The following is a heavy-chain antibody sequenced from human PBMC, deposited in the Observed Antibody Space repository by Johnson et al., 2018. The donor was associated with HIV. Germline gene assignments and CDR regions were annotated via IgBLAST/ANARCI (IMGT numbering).Heavy chain of an antibody. Sequence: EQLVESGGGLIQPGGSLRLSCAASGFTFSTSWMNWVRQAPGRGLEWVANIKYDGGRIQYVDSVKGRFTISRDNARNLLFLQMSTLRAGDTAVYYCAKPPSMGADAFDIWGQGTMVTVSS. J-gene: IGHJ3*02. CDR2: IKYDGGRI. V-gene: IGHV3-7*01. CDR3: AKPPSMGADAFDI. D-gene: IGHD3-16*01. CDR1: GFTFSTSW.